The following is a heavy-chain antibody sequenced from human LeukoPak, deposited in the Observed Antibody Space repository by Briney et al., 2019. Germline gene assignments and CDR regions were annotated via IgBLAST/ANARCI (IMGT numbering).Heavy chain of an antibody. V-gene: IGHV1-18*01. J-gene: IGHJ5*02. Sequence: ASVKVSCKASGYTFTSYGISWVRQAPGQGPEWMGWISAYSTYNGNTNYAQKFQGRVTMTTDTSTSTAYMELRSLRSDDTAVYYCARVFGGPNNWFDPWGQGTLVTVSS. CDR2: ISAYSTYNGNT. D-gene: IGHD3-16*01. CDR1: GYTFTSYG. CDR3: ARVFGGPNNWFDP.